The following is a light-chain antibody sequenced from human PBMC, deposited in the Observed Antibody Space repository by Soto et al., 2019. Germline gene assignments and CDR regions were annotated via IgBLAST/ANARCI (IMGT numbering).Light chain of an antibody. Sequence: DIVMTQSPDSLDVYLGERATINCKYSQSVLYSSNNKNYLAWYQQKPGQPPKXLIYWESTRESGVPDRFSGSGSGTDFTLTISSLQAEDVAVYYCQQYYSTLTFGGGTKVDIK. CDR3: QQYYSTLT. CDR1: QSVLYSSNNKNY. CDR2: WES. J-gene: IGKJ4*01. V-gene: IGKV4-1*01.